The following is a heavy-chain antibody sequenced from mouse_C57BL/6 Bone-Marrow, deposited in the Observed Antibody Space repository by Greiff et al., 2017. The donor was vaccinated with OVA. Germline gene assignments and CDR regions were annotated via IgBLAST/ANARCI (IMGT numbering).Heavy chain of an antibody. V-gene: IGHV1-81*01. Sequence: QVQLQQSGAELARPGASVKLSCKASGYTFTSYGISWVKQRTGQGLEWIGEIYPRSGNTYYNEKLKGKATLTADKSSSTAYMELRSLTSEDSAVYFCARSGYYDSYCDYWGQGTTLTVSS. CDR3: ARSGYYDSYCDY. J-gene: IGHJ2*01. D-gene: IGHD2-4*01. CDR2: IYPRSGNT. CDR1: GYTFTSYG.